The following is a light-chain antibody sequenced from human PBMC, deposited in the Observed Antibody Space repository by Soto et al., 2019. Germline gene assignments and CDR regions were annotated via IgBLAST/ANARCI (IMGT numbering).Light chain of an antibody. CDR2: LAS. V-gene: IGKV4-1*01. Sequence: DIVMTQSPDSLAVSLGERATINCKSSQSVLYSSNNKNYLAWYQQKPGQPPKLLIYLASTRESGVPDRFSGSGSGTDFTLTISSLQAEDVAVSYCQQYYSTPYTFGQGTKLEIK. CDR1: QSVLYSSNNKNY. CDR3: QQYYSTPYT. J-gene: IGKJ2*01.